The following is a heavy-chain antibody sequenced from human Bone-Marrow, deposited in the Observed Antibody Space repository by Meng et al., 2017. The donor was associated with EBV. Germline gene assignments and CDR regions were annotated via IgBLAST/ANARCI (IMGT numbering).Heavy chain of an antibody. CDR1: GYTFTSTSFA. J-gene: IGHJ4*02. D-gene: IGHD4-17*01. V-gene: IGHV1-3*01. CDR3: ARGQHDYAFDY. Sequence: QVPVVQSGAEVKKTGASGKVSCRAYGYTFTSTSFAIHWVRQAPGQRLEWMGWINAGNGNTKYSQNFQGRVTITRDTSATTVHMELRSLRSEDTAVYYCARGQHDYAFDYWGQGTLVTVSS. CDR2: INAGNGNT.